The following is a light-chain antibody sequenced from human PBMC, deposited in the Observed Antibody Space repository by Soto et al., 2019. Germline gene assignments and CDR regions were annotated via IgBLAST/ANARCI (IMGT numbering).Light chain of an antibody. V-gene: IGKV4-1*01. Sequence: DIVMTQSPDSLAVSLGERATINCKSSQSVLSSSNNKNYLAWYQQKPGQPPKLLIYWASTRESGVPDRFSGSGSGTDFTLTISTLQAEDVAVYYCQQRDNWPFTFGPGTTVDIK. CDR1: QSVLSSSNNKNY. CDR2: WAS. CDR3: QQRDNWPFT. J-gene: IGKJ3*01.